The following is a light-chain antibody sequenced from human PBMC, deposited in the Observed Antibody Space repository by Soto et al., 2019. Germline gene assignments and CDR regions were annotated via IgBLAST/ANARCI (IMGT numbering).Light chain of an antibody. Sequence: VLTQSPGTLSLSPGERATLSCRASQSVCSTCLAWYQQKPGQAPRLLIYSASNRATGIPDRFSGSGSGTDFTLTISSLEPEDFALYYCQQYGSSPRTFGQGTKLEIK. CDR2: SAS. J-gene: IGKJ2*01. CDR1: QSVCSTC. CDR3: QQYGSSPRT. V-gene: IGKV3-20*01.